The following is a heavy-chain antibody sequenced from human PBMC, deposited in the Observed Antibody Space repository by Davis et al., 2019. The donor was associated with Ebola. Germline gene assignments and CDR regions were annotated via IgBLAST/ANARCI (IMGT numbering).Heavy chain of an antibody. Sequence: GESLKISCQGSGYDFSDYWIGWVRQMPGKGLEWMGRIDPSDSYTNYSPSFQGHVTISADKSISTAYLQWSSLKASDTAMYYCARHCISTSCYGGYYYYGMDVWGQGTTVTVSS. CDR2: IDPSDSYT. CDR1: GYDFSDYW. V-gene: IGHV5-10-1*01. CDR3: ARHCISTSCYGGYYYYGMDV. J-gene: IGHJ6*02. D-gene: IGHD2-2*01.